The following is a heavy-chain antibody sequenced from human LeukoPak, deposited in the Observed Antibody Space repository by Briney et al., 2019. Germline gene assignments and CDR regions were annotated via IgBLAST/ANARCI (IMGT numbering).Heavy chain of an antibody. CDR2: IYYSGRT. CDR3: ARRGTMTVAGTRDFDY. V-gene: IGHV4-39*01. D-gene: IGHD6-19*01. J-gene: IGHJ4*02. CDR1: GGSISSSSYY. Sequence: TXTVSGGSISSSSYYWGWIRQPRGKGLEWIESIYYSGRTYYNPSLKSRVTISVNTTKNLFSMKQRYVTAADTAVYYCARRGTMTVAGTRDFDYWGQGTLVTVSS.